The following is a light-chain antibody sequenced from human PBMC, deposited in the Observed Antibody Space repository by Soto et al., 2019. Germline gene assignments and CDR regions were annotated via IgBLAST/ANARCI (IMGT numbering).Light chain of an antibody. CDR1: SSDVGDYNS. CDR3: CSYVGGYSHV. V-gene: IGLV2-11*01. J-gene: IGLJ1*01. CDR2: DVS. Sequence: SVLTQPRSVSGSPGQSVTVSCIGTSSDVGDYNSVSWYQQHPGKAPKLMIYDVSKRPSGVPDRFSGSKSGNTASLTISGLQAEDEADYYCCSYVGGYSHVFGIGTKVTVL.